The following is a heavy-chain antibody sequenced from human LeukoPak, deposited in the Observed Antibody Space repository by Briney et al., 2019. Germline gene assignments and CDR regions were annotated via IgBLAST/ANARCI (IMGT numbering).Heavy chain of an antibody. V-gene: IGHV4-39*01. CDR3: ARLSRSYSNTPPSFDY. CDR1: GGSISSSSSY. CDR2: IYYSGST. Sequence: PSETLSLTCTVSGGSISSSSSYWGWIRQPPGKGLEWIGNIYYSGSTYYNASLKSRVTISVDTSKNQFSLKLSSVTATDTAVYYCARLSRSYSNTPPSFDYWGQGTLVTVSS. J-gene: IGHJ4*02. D-gene: IGHD6-13*01.